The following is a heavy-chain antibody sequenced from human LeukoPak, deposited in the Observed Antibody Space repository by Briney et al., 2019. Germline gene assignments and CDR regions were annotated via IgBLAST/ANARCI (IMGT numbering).Heavy chain of an antibody. CDR3: ARQYGDNSGSLDR. Sequence: GASVEVSCKASGYTFFTYGVTWVRQAPGQGLEWMGWISTYNGNTIAQKFQGRVTLTTDTSTSTAYMELRSPKSDDTAVYYCARQYGDNSGSLDRWGQGTPVTVSS. D-gene: IGHD4-23*01. V-gene: IGHV1-18*01. J-gene: IGHJ5*02. CDR1: GYTFFTYG. CDR2: ISTYNGNT.